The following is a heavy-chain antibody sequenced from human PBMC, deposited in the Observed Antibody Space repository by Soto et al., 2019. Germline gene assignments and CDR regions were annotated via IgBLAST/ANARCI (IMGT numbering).Heavy chain of an antibody. CDR3: ACDYPDNPYYYDSSGYYHGV. J-gene: IGHJ4*02. Sequence: GGSLRLSCAASGFTVSSNYMSWVRQAPGKGLKWVTVIYSGGSTYYADSMKGRFTISKDNSKNTLYLQMNSLRAEDTAVYYCACDYPDNPYYYDSSGYYHGVWGPGTLVTVSS. CDR1: GFTVSSNY. D-gene: IGHD3-22*01. V-gene: IGHV3-53*01. CDR2: IYSGGST.